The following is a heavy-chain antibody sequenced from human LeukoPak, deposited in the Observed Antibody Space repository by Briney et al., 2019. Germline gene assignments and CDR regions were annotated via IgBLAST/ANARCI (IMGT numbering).Heavy chain of an antibody. CDR2: INHSGST. CDR3: AKIKGYNVDY. CDR1: GGSFSGYY. Sequence: PSETLSLTCAVYGGSFSGYYWSWIRQPPGKGLEWIGEINHSGSTNYNPSLKSRVTISVDTSKNQFSLKLSSVTAADTAVYYCAKIKGYNVDYWGQGTLVTVSS. J-gene: IGHJ4*02. V-gene: IGHV4-34*01. D-gene: IGHD3-10*01.